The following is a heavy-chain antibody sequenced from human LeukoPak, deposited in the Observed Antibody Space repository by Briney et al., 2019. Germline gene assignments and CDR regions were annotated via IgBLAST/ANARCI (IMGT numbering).Heavy chain of an antibody. CDR3: AREGIQPLGFDP. D-gene: IGHD5-18*01. V-gene: IGHV4-39*07. CDR1: GDSISSSNCY. Sequence: SETLSLTCTVSGDSISSSNCYWGWIRQPPGKGLEWIGSIYFSGGTYYNASLKSRVTISVDTSKNQFSLRLSSVTAADTAVYYCAREGIQPLGFDPWGQGTLVTVSS. J-gene: IGHJ5*02. CDR2: IYFSGGT.